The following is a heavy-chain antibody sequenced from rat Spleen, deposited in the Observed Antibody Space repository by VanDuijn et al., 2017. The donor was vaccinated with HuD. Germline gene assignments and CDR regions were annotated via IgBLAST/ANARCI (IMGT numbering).Heavy chain of an antibody. V-gene: IGHV5-29*01. CDR1: GFTFSNFG. CDR3: VRPAGTVVPNWFVY. J-gene: IGHJ3*01. Sequence: EVQLVESGGGLVQPGSPLKLSCAASGFTFSNFGMAWVRQTPTKGLEWVATMSYDGGNTYYRDSVKGRFTVSRNNAKNTLYLKMDSLRSEDTATYFCVRPAGTVVPNWFVYWGQGTLVTVSS. D-gene: IGHD1-1*01. CDR2: MSYDGGNT.